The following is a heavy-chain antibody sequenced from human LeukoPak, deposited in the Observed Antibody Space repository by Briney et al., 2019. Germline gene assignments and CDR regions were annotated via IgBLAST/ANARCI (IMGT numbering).Heavy chain of an antibody. D-gene: IGHD3-22*01. CDR2: INHSGST. CDR1: GGSFSGYY. J-gene: IGHJ5*02. Sequence: SETLSLTCAVYGGSFSGYYWSWIRQPPGKGLEWIGEINHSGSTNYNPSLKSRVTISVDTSKNQFSLKLSSVTAADTAVYYCASQGYYDSSPFDPWGQGTLVTVSS. V-gene: IGHV4-34*01. CDR3: ASQGYYDSSPFDP.